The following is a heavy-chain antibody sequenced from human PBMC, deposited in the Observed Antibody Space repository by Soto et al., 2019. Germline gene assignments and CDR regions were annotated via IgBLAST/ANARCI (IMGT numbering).Heavy chain of an antibody. CDR3: AKDIGRITMIVVVGYFDY. V-gene: IGHV3-23*04. Sequence: EVQLVESGGGLVKPGGSLRLSCAASGFTFSSYAMSWVRQAPGKGLEWVSAISGSGGSTYYADSVKGRFTISRDNSKNTLYLQMNSLRAEDTAVYYCAKDIGRITMIVVVGYFDYWGQGTLVTVSS. CDR1: GFTFSSYA. D-gene: IGHD3-22*01. CDR2: ISGSGGST. J-gene: IGHJ4*02.